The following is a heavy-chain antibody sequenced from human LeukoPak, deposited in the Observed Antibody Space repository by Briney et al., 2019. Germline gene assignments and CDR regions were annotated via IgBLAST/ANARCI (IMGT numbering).Heavy chain of an antibody. CDR3: ARTIGYCSSTSCYTGIMFDY. D-gene: IGHD2-2*02. J-gene: IGHJ4*02. V-gene: IGHV1-18*01. CDR2: ISAYNGNT. Sequence: GASVKVSCKASGYTFTSYGISWVRQAPGQGLEWMGWISAYNGNTNYAQKLQGRVTMTTDTSTSTAYMELRSLRSGDTAVYYCARTIGYCSSTSCYTGIMFDYWGQGTLVTVSS. CDR1: GYTFTSYG.